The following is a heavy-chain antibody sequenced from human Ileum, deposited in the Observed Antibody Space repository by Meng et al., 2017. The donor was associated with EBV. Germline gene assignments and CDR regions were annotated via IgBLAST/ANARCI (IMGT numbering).Heavy chain of an antibody. J-gene: IGHJ4*02. Sequence: QVPLREGGAGLLKPSESLSLTCAVYGRSFSGYYWSWIRQPPGKGLEWIGEINHSGSTNYNPSLKSRVTISVDTSKNQFSLKLSSVTAADTAVYYCASKSYYDSSGYYFGYWGQGTLVTVSS. V-gene: IGHV4-34*01. CDR3: ASKSYYDSSGYYFGY. CDR1: GRSFSGYY. D-gene: IGHD3-22*01. CDR2: INHSGST.